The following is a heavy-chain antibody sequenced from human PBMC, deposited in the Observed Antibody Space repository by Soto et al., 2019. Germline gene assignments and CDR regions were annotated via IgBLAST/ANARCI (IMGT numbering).Heavy chain of an antibody. CDR3: ARDTYYYDSSGQPY. D-gene: IGHD3-22*01. CDR1: GFTFSTYA. Sequence: PGGSLRLSCAASGFTFSTYAMNWVRQAPGEGLEWVSGISDSGGSTYYADSVRGRFTISRDNSKNTLYLQMNSLRVEDTAVYYCARDTYYYDSSGQPYWGQGTLVTVSS. CDR2: ISDSGGST. J-gene: IGHJ4*02. V-gene: IGHV3-23*01.